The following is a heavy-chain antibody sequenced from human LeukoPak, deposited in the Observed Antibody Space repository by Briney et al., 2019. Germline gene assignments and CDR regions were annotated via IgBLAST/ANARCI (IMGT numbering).Heavy chain of an antibody. V-gene: IGHV1-69*06. CDR3: ARNKDMVRGVIIPWLLRGWFDP. Sequence: SVKVSCKASGGTFSSYAISWVRQAPGQGLEWMGGIIPIFGTANYAQKFQGRVTITADKSTSTAYMELSSLRSEDTAVYYCARNKDMVRGVIIPWLLRGWFDPWGQGTLVTVSS. CDR1: GGTFSSYA. CDR2: IIPIFGTA. D-gene: IGHD3-10*01. J-gene: IGHJ5*02.